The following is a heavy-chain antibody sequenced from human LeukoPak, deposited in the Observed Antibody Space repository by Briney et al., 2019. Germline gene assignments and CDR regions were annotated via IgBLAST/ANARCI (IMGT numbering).Heavy chain of an antibody. V-gene: IGHV3-48*04. D-gene: IGHD1-1*01. CDR3: ARGGKGNYYYYFGMDV. Sequence: GGSLRLSCAASGFTFGDYSLYRMNWVRQAPGKGLEWLSYISSRSTTTYYADSVKGRFTISRDNAKNLLYLQMNNLSLEDTAVYYCARGGKGNYYYYFGMDVWGQGTTVTVSS. CDR2: ISSRSTTT. CDR1: GFTFGDYS. J-gene: IGHJ6*02.